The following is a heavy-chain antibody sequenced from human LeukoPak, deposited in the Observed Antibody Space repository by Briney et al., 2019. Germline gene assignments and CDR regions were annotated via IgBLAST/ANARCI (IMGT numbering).Heavy chain of an antibody. CDR2: IYYSGGT. D-gene: IGHD6-19*01. CDR1: GGSISSSSYY. Sequence: PSETLSLTCTVSGGSISSSSYYWGWIRQPPGKGLEWIGSIYYSGGTYYNPSLKSRVTISVDTSKNQFSLKLSSVTAADTAVYYCARQKYSGGDYYFDYWGQGTLVTVSS. V-gene: IGHV4-39*01. J-gene: IGHJ4*02. CDR3: ARQKYSGGDYYFDY.